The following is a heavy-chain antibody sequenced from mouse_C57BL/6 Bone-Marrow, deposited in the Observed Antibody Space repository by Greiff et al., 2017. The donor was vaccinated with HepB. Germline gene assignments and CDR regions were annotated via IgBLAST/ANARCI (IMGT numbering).Heavy chain of an antibody. V-gene: IGHV5-16*01. D-gene: IGHD3-2*02. CDR1: GFTFSDYY. CDR2: INYDGSST. CDR3: ARQLRLSYFDY. J-gene: IGHJ2*01. Sequence: EVMLVESEGGLVQPGSSMKLSCTASGFTFSDYYMAWVRQVPEKGLEWVANINYDGSSTYYLDSLKSRFIISRDNAKNILYLQMSSLKSEDTATYYCARQLRLSYFDYWGQGTTLTVSS.